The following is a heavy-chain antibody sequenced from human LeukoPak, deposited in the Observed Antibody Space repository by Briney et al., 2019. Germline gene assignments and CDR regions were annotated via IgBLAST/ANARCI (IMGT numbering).Heavy chain of an antibody. CDR3: AREGGLYCSGGSCPHYFDY. V-gene: IGHV1-69*05. CDR1: GGTFSSYA. CDR2: IIPIFGTA. D-gene: IGHD2-15*01. Sequence: SVKVSCKASGGTFSSYAISWVRQAPGQGLEWMGGIIPIFGTANYAQKFQGRVTITTDESTSTAYMELSSLRSEDTAVYYCAREGGLYCSGGSCPHYFDYWGQGTLVTVSS. J-gene: IGHJ4*02.